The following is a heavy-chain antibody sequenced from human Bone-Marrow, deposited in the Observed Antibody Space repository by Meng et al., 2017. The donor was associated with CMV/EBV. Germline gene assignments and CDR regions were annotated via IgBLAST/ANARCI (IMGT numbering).Heavy chain of an antibody. V-gene: IGHV3-21*01. D-gene: IGHD3-3*01. CDR2: ISSSSSYI. CDR1: GFTFSSYS. J-gene: IGHJ3*02. CDR3: AKGWSELRFLEWLWGDAFDI. Sequence: GESLKISCAASGFTFSSYSMNWVRQAPGKGLEWVSSISSSSSYIYYADSVKGRFTISRDNAKNSLYLQMNSLKVEDTAVYYCAKGWSELRFLEWLWGDAFDIWGQGTMVIVSS.